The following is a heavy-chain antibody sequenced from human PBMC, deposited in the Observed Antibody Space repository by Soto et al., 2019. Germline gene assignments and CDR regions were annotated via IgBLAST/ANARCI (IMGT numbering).Heavy chain of an antibody. J-gene: IGHJ6*02. CDR3: ASFEVESNIQLWLRPPMDV. D-gene: IGHD5-18*01. V-gene: IGHV3-30-3*01. Sequence: LGGSLRLSCAASGFTFSSYAMHWVRQAPGKGLEWVAVISYDGSNKYYADSVKGRFTISRDNSKNTLYLQMNSLRAEDTAVYYCASFEVESNIQLWLRPPMDVWGQGTTVTVSS. CDR2: ISYDGSNK. CDR1: GFTFSSYA.